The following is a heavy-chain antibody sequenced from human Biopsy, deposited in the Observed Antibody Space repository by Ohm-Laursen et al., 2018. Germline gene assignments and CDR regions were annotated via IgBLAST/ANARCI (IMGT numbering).Heavy chain of an antibody. CDR2: INPSGRYT. CDR1: GYAFHTYY. D-gene: IGHD2-21*02. CDR3: ARPRGTATAIEDGLDY. Sequence: ATVKISCKASGYAFHTYYMHWVRQAPGQGLEWLGYINPSGRYTRNAQSFQGRVTMTRDTSTITVYMELSGLTSDDTAVYYCARPRGTATAIEDGLDYWGQGTLVTVSS. V-gene: IGHV1-46*02. J-gene: IGHJ4*02.